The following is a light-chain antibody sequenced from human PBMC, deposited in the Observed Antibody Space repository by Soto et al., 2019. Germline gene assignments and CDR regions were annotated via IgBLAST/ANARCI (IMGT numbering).Light chain of an antibody. CDR1: QSISNW. CDR2: KAI. CDR3: QRYNDFQYV. V-gene: IGKV1-5*03. Sequence: DIQMTQSPSTLSASVGDRVTITCRASQSISNWLAWCQQKPGKAPKLLIYKAINLQSGVPSRFSGSGSGTEFSLTISGLQPDDFATYYCQRYNDFQYVFGQGTKL. J-gene: IGKJ2*01.